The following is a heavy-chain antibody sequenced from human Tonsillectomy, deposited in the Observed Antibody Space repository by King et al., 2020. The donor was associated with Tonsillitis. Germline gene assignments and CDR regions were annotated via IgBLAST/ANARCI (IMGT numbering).Heavy chain of an antibody. CDR3: ATGQVLWFVALEVYVMDV. D-gene: IGHD3-10*01. J-gene: IGHJ6*02. CDR2: ISNDGNNK. Sequence: VQLVESGGGVVQPGRSLRLSGAASGFTFSSYAMHGVSQAPGKGLEWVAVISNDGNNKHNVDSVKARFTIARDNSKNTMYLQMNILRVEDTALYYCATGQVLWFVALEVYVMDVWGQATTVTVSS. CDR1: GFTFSSYA. V-gene: IGHV3-30-3*01.